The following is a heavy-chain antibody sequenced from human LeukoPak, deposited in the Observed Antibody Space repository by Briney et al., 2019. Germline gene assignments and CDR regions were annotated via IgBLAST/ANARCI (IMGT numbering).Heavy chain of an antibody. CDR2: IGFSGSAT. Sequence: GGSLRLSCAASGFTFCDYYMSWIRQAPGKGLEWVSYIGFSGSATQYADSVKGRFTISRDNAKNSLYLQMNSLRDEDTAVYYCARDRAYYYDSSGYYYFDHWVQGTLVTVSA. CDR3: ARDRAYYYDSSGYYYFDH. J-gene: IGHJ4*02. CDR1: GFTFCDYY. V-gene: IGHV3-11*01. D-gene: IGHD3-22*01.